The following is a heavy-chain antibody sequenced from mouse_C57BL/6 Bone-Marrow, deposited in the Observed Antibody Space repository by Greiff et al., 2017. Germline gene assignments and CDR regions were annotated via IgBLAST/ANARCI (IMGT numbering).Heavy chain of an antibody. V-gene: IGHV1-26*01. D-gene: IGHD2-3*01. Sequence: EVQLQQSGPELVKPGASVKISCKASGYTFTDYYMNWVKQSHGKSLEWIGDINPNNGGTSYNQKFKGKATLTVDKSSSTAYMELRSLTSEDSAVYYCARSRWLLSYWGQGNTLTVTS. CDR2: INPNNGGT. CDR1: GYTFTDYY. J-gene: IGHJ2*01. CDR3: ARSRWLLSY.